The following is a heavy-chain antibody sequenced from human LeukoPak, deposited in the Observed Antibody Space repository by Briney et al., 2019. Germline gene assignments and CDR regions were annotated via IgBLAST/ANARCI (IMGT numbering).Heavy chain of an antibody. CDR3: ARGYYDTRGSAFDI. D-gene: IGHD3-22*01. J-gene: IGHJ3*02. CDR2: INPSGGGT. V-gene: IGHV1-46*01. CDR1: GYTFSSYY. Sequence: VASVKVSCKASGYTFSSYYMHWVRQAPGQGLEWMGIINPSGGGTSYAQKFQGRVTMTGDTSTSTVYMDLSSLRSEDTAMNYCARGYYDTRGSAFDIWGQGTMVTVSS.